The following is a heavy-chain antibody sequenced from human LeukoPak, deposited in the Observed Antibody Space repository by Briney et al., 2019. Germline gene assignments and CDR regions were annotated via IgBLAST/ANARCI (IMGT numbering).Heavy chain of an antibody. CDR2: ISSSSSYI. D-gene: IGHD3-22*01. Sequence: GGSLRLSCAASGFTFSSYSMNWVRQAPGKGLEWVSSISSSSSYIYYADSVKGRFTFSRDNAKKSLYLQMNSLRAEDTAVYYCARHYYDSSGYSGDYYYGMDVWGQGTTVTVSS. CDR3: ARHYYDSSGYSGDYYYGMDV. J-gene: IGHJ6*02. CDR1: GFTFSSYS. V-gene: IGHV3-21*01.